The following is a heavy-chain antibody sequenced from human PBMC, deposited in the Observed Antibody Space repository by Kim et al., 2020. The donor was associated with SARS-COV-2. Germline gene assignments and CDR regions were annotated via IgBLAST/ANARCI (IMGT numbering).Heavy chain of an antibody. J-gene: IGHJ4*02. CDR1: GFTVSSNY. CDR2: IYSGGST. Sequence: GGSLRLSCAASGFTVSSNYMSWVRQAPGKGLEWVSVIYSGGSTYYADSVKGRFTISRDNSKNTLYLQMNSLRAEDTAVYYCARDRLDRSSQSHFDYWGQGTLVTVSS. CDR3: ARDRLDRSSQSHFDY. V-gene: IGHV3-66*01. D-gene: IGHD1-1*01.